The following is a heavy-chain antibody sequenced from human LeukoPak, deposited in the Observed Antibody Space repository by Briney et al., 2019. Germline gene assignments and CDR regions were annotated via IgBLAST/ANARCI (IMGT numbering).Heavy chain of an antibody. CDR1: GFTFSSYG. D-gene: IGHD2-2*01. J-gene: IGHJ4*02. CDR3: AKAGGGYCSSTSCHFDY. Sequence: GGSLRLSCAASGFTFSSYGMHWVRQAPGKGLEWVAFIRYDGSNKYYADSVKGRFTIPRDNSKNTLYLQMNSLRAEDTAVYYCAKAGGGYCSSTSCHFDYWGQGTLVTVSS. V-gene: IGHV3-30*02. CDR2: IRYDGSNK.